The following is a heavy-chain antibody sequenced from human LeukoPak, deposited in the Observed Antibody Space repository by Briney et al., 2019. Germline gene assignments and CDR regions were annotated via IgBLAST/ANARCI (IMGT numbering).Heavy chain of an antibody. Sequence: SETLSLTCAVYGGSFSGYYWSWIRQPPGKGLEWIGEINHSGSTNYNPSLKSRVTISVDTSKNQFSLKLSSVTAADTAVYYCARHEAWFDPWGQGTLVTVSS. V-gene: IGHV4-34*01. CDR2: INHSGST. J-gene: IGHJ5*02. CDR1: GGSFSGYY. CDR3: ARHEAWFDP.